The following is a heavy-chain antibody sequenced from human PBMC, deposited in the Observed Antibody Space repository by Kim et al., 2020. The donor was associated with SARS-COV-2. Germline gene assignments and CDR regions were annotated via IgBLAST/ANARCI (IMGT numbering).Heavy chain of an antibody. CDR1: GGSFSGYY. V-gene: IGHV4-34*01. J-gene: IGHJ6*02. Sequence: SETLSLTCAVYGGSFSGYYWSWIRQPPGKGLEWIGEINHSGSTNYNPSLKSRVTISVDTSKNQFSLKLSSVTAADTAVYYCARVYRVATIRSYYYYYGMDVWGQGTTVTVSS. CDR2: INHSGST. CDR3: ARVYRVATIRSYYYYYGMDV. D-gene: IGHD5-12*01.